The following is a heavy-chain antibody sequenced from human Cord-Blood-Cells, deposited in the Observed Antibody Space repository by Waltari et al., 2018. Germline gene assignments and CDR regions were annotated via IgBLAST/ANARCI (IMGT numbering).Heavy chain of an antibody. D-gene: IGHD4-17*01. CDR1: GFTFSSYG. J-gene: IGHJ5*02. CDR2: YRYDGSNK. CDR3: AKMGSTVLNWFDP. Sequence: QVQLVESGGGVVQPGGSLRLSCAASGFTFSSYGMHWVRQAPGKGLEWVEVYRYDGSNKYYADSVKGRFTISRDNSKNTLYLQMNSLRAEDTAVYYCAKMGSTVLNWFDPWGQGTLVTVSS. V-gene: IGHV3-30*02.